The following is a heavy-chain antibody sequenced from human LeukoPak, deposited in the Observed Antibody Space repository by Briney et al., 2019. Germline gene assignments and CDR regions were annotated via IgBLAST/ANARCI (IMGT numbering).Heavy chain of an antibody. CDR1: GGSISSSSYY. Sequence: SETLSLTCTVSGGSISSSSYYWGWIRQPPGKGLGWIGSIYYSGSTYYNPSLKSRVTISVDTSKNQFSLKLSSVTAADTAVYYCARQPPNYDILTGPEGYWGQGALVTVSS. J-gene: IGHJ4*02. CDR3: ARQPPNYDILTGPEGY. CDR2: IYYSGST. D-gene: IGHD3-9*01. V-gene: IGHV4-39*07.